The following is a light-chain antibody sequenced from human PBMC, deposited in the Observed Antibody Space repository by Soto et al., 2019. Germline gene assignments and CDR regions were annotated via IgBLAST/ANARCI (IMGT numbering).Light chain of an antibody. CDR3: SSYAGSSTFVL. Sequence: QTVVTQPASVSGSPGQSITISCTGTSSDFGSYNLVSWYRHHPGKAPKLMIYDVSKRPSGVSNRFSGSKSGNTASLTISGLQAEDEADYYCSSYAGSSTFVLFGGGTKLTVL. V-gene: IGLV2-23*02. CDR2: DVS. J-gene: IGLJ2*01. CDR1: SSDFGSYNL.